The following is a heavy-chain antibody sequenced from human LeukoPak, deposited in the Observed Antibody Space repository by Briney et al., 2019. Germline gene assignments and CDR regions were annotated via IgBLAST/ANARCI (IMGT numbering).Heavy chain of an antibody. Sequence: SETLSLTCAVSGGSISSSNWWSWVRQPPGKGLEWIGEIYHSGSTNYNPSLKSRVAISVDTSKNQFSLNLRSVTAADTAVYYCARVPGPNWFDPWGQGTLVTVSS. CDR3: ARVPGPNWFDP. J-gene: IGHJ5*02. CDR1: GGSISSSNW. V-gene: IGHV4-4*02. CDR2: IYHSGST.